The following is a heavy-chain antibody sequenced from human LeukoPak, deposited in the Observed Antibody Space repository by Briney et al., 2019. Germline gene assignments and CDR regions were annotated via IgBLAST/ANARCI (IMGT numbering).Heavy chain of an antibody. D-gene: IGHD3-3*01. CDR3: ARARITIFGTLLN. V-gene: IGHV3-33*01. CDR1: ALTCRCMT. J-gene: IGHJ4*02. Sequence: GRSLRLSCAASALTCRCMTNWVRQAPGKGLEWVAVIWCDGSNVYYVDSVKGRFTISRDNSKNTLYLQMNSLRAEDTAVYYCARARITIFGTLLNWGQGTLVTVSS. CDR2: IWCDGSNV.